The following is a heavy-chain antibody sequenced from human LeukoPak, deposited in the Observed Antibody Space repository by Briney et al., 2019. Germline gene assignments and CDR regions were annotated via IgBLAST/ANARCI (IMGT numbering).Heavy chain of an antibody. CDR3: ARARGDYFDISGSPLGDI. Sequence: GGSLRLSCAASGFTFSSYSMNWVRQAPGKGLEWVSCISSSSSYIYYADSVKGRFTISRDNAKNSLYLQMNSLRAEDTAVYYCARARGDYFDISGSPLGDIWGQGTMVTVSS. CDR2: ISSSSSYI. V-gene: IGHV3-21*01. J-gene: IGHJ3*02. CDR1: GFTFSSYS. D-gene: IGHD3-22*01.